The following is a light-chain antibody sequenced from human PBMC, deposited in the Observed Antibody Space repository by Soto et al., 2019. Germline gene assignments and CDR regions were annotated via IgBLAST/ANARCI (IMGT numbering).Light chain of an antibody. J-gene: IGLJ2*01. CDR2: EVS. V-gene: IGLV2-14*01. CDR1: SSDVGGYNY. Sequence: QSALTQPASVSGSPGQSITSSCTGTSSDVGGYNYVSWYQQHPGKAPKLMIYEVSNRPSGVSNRFSGSKSGNTASLTISGLQAEDEADYYCSSYTPRSIVVFGGGTKLTVL. CDR3: SSYTPRSIVV.